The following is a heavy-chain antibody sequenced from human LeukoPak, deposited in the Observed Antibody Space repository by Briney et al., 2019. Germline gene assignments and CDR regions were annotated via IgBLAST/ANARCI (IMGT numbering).Heavy chain of an antibody. CDR2: ISSSSSTI. Sequence: GGSLRLSCAASGFTFSSYSMNWVRQAPGKGLEWVSYISSSSSTIYYADSVKGRFTISRDNAKNSLYLQMNSLRAEDTAVCYCARPAYDPRAYYFDYWGQGTLVTVSS. D-gene: IGHD5-12*01. V-gene: IGHV3-48*01. CDR3: ARPAYDPRAYYFDY. CDR1: GFTFSSYS. J-gene: IGHJ4*02.